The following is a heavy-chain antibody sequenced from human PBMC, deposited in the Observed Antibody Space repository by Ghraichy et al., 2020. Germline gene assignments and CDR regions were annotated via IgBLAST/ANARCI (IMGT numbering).Heavy chain of an antibody. CDR3: ARDLYGSGSYYKKNYYYGMDV. Sequence: GESLNISCAASGFTFSSYSMNWVRQAPGKGLEWVSYISSSSSTIYYADSVKGLFTISRDNAKNSLSLQMNSLRDEDTAVYYCARDLYGSGSYYKKNYYYGMDVWGQGTTVTVS. CDR1: GFTFSSYS. D-gene: IGHD3-10*01. J-gene: IGHJ6*02. V-gene: IGHV3-48*02. CDR2: ISSSSSTI.